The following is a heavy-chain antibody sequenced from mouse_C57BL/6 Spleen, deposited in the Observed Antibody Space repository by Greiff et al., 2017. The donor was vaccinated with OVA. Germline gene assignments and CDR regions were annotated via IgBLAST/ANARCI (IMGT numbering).Heavy chain of an antibody. CDR1: GYSITSGYY. J-gene: IGHJ4*01. V-gene: IGHV3-6*01. CDR2: ISYDGSN. Sequence: EVQLQESGPGLVKPSQSLSLTCSVTGYSITSGYYWNWIRQFPGNKLEWMGYISYDGSNNYNPSLKNRIAITRDTSKNQFFLKLNSVTTEDTATYYCAREGVVATGAMDYWGQGTSVTVSS. D-gene: IGHD1-1*01. CDR3: AREGVVATGAMDY.